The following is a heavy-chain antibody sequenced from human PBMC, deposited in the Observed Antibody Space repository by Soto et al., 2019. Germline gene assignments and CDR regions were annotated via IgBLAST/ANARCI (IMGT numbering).Heavy chain of an antibody. V-gene: IGHV4-59*01. CDR2: ISYSGST. D-gene: IGHD2-15*01. J-gene: IGHJ5*02. CDR1: GASISTYY. CDR3: GRDLKEYCSDGKCNWFDP. Sequence: SETLSLTCTVSGASISTYYWSWIRQPPGKGLEWIGYISYSGSTNYNPSLKSRDTISFDASKNEISLQVRSATAADAAVYYCGRDLKEYCSDGKCNWFDPWGQGTLVTVSS.